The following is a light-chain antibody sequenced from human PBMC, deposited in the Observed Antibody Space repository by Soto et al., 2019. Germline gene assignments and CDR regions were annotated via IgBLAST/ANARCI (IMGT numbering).Light chain of an antibody. CDR3: QKYDGAPFT. CDR1: QGISNY. Sequence: DIQMTQSPSSLSAYLGDRVTITCRASQGISNYLAWYQQKPGRLPKLLLFGASTLQSGVPARFSGSGSGTLFTLTINGLLPEDVATYYCQKYDGAPFTFGHGTKVDFK. J-gene: IGKJ3*01. V-gene: IGKV1-27*01. CDR2: GAS.